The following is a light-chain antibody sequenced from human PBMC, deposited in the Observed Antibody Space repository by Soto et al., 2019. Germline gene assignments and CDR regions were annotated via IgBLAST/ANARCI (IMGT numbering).Light chain of an antibody. V-gene: IGLV2-8*01. Sequence: QSALTQPPSASGSPGQSVTISCTGTSSDVGGYNYVSWYQQHPGKAPKLIIYDVSKRPSGVPDRFSGSKSGNTASLTVSGLQAEDEADYYCSSYAGSNIFVFGGGTKVTVL. CDR2: DVS. CDR1: SSDVGGYNY. J-gene: IGLJ2*01. CDR3: SSYAGSNIFV.